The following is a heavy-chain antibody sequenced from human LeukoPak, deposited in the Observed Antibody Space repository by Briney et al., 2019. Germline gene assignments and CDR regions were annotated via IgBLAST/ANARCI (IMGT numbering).Heavy chain of an antibody. Sequence: ASVKVSCKASGYTFTSYGISWVRQAPGQGLEWMGWISAYNGNTNYAQKLQGRVTMTTDTSTSTAYMELRSLRSDDTAVYYCARVKSVRYFDRAGGGFDPWGQGTLVTVSS. J-gene: IGHJ5*02. V-gene: IGHV1-18*01. CDR1: GYTFTSYG. D-gene: IGHD3-9*01. CDR3: ARVKSVRYFDRAGGGFDP. CDR2: ISAYNGNT.